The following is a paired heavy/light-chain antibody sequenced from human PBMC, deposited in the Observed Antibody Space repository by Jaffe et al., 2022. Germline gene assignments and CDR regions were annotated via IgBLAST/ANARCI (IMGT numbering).Heavy chain of an antibody. D-gene: IGHD4-17*01. V-gene: IGHV6-1*01. J-gene: IGHJ6*03. CDR1: GDTVSSNSAA. Sequence: QVQLQQSGPGLVKPSQTLSLTCAISGDTVSSNSAAWNWIRQSPSRGLEWLGRTYYRSKWYNDYAVSVKSRITINPDTSKNQFSLQLNSVTPEDTAVYYCARDLSASVYSDYGDYDYYYYYMDVWGKGTTVTVSS. CDR3: ARDLSASVYSDYGDYDYYYYYMDV. CDR2: TYYRSKWYN.
Light chain of an antibody. Sequence: DIQMTQSPSSLSASVGDRVTITCRASQSISSYLNWYQQKPGKAPKLLIYAASSLQSGVPSRFSGSGSGTDFTLTISSLQPEDFATYYCQQSFSTLPWTFGQGTKVEIK. V-gene: IGKV1-39*01. J-gene: IGKJ1*01. CDR3: QQSFSTLPWT. CDR2: AAS. CDR1: QSISSY.